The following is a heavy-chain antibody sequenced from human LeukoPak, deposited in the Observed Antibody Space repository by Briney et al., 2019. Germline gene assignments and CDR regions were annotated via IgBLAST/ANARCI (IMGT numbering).Heavy chain of an antibody. Sequence: SETLSLTYTVSGGSISSGSYYWSWIRQPAGKGLEWIGRIYTSGSTNYNPSLKSRVTISVDTSKNQFSLKLSSVTAADTAVYYCASSYYSVYYYYMDVWGKGTTVTVSS. J-gene: IGHJ6*03. D-gene: IGHD3-10*01. CDR3: ASSYYSVYYYYMDV. V-gene: IGHV4-61*02. CDR1: GGSISSGSYY. CDR2: IYTSGST.